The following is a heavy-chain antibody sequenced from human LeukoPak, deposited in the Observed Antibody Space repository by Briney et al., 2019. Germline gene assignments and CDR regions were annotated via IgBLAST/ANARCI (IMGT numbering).Heavy chain of an antibody. CDR1: GGSISSSSYY. V-gene: IGHV4-39*07. Sequence: PSETLSLTCTVSGGSISSSSYYWGWIRQPPGKGLEWIGSIYYSGSTYYNPSLKSRVTISVDTSKNQFSLKLSSVTAADTAVYYCARGGCTSTSCPGYIWGQGTLVTVSS. CDR2: IYYSGST. CDR3: ARGGCTSTSCPGYI. J-gene: IGHJ4*02. D-gene: IGHD2-2*01.